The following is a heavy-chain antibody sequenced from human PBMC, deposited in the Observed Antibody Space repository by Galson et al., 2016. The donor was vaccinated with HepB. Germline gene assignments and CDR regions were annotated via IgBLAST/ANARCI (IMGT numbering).Heavy chain of an antibody. J-gene: IGHJ4*01. D-gene: IGHD3-16*01. CDR1: GGAINSAYH. CDR3: ATYLVGHGGTGY. Sequence: LSLTCSLSGGAINSAYHWSWICQHPGKGLEWIGYISYTGITNYKSSLKSRVTMSIDTSKNQFSLKLSSVTAADTAVYYCATYLVGHGGTGYWGHGSLVTVSS. V-gene: IGHV4-31*03. CDR2: ISYTGIT.